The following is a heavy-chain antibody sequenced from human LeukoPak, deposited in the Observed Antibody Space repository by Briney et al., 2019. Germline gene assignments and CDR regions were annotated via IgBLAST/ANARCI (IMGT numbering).Heavy chain of an antibody. CDR1: GFTFSSYA. J-gene: IGHJ4*02. CDR2: IKQDGGDK. V-gene: IGHV3-7*03. Sequence: PGGSLRLSCAASGFTFSSYAMSWVRQAPGKGLEWVANIKQDGGDKYYVDSVKGRFTISRDNAKNSLYLQMNSLRAEDTAMYYCVRDLDYWGQGTLVTVSS. CDR3: VRDLDY.